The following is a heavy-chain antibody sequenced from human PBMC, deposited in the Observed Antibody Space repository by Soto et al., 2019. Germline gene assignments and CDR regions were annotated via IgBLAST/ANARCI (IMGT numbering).Heavy chain of an antibody. V-gene: IGHV4-39*01. Sequence: SETLSLTCTVSGGSISSSSYYWGWIRQHPGKGLEWIGSIYYSGSTYYNPSLKSRVTISVDTSKNQFSLKLSSVTAADTAVYYCARRLVSGDFLVGEDADAFDISGQGTMVTVSS. D-gene: IGHD1-26*01. CDR3: ARRLVSGDFLVGEDADAFDI. CDR2: IYYSGST. J-gene: IGHJ3*02. CDR1: GGSISSSSYY.